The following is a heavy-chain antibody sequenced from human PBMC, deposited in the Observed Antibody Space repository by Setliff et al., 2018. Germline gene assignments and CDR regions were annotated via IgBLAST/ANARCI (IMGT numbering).Heavy chain of an antibody. CDR3: ARDTRDKYDTSGYYLSLDS. CDR1: GYTFTNYG. CDR2: IIPVFGTA. V-gene: IGHV1-69*13. J-gene: IGHJ4*02. D-gene: IGHD3-22*01. Sequence: SVKVSCKASGYTFTNYGVAWVRQAPGQGLEWMGRIIPVFGTAKYAQEFQGRVTISADESTRTAYLDLRSLRFEDTAVYYCARDTRDKYDTSGYYLSLDSWGQGTLVTVSS.